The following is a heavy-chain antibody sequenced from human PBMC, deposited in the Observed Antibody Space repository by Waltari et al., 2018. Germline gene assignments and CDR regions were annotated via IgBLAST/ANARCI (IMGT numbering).Heavy chain of an antibody. Sequence: EVQLLGSGGGLVQPGGSLRLSCAASGFTFSSYAMSWVRQAPGKGLEWVSAISGSGGSTYYADSVKGRFTISRDNSKNTLYLQMNSLRAEDTAVYYCAKVDKPEYYYDSSGYYFWGQGTLVTVSS. J-gene: IGHJ4*02. CDR1: GFTFSSYA. D-gene: IGHD3-22*01. CDR2: ISGSGGST. CDR3: AKVDKPEYYYDSSGYYF. V-gene: IGHV3-23*01.